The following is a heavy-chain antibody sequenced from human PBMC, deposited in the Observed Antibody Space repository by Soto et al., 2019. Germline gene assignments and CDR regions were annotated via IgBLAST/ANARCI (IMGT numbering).Heavy chain of an antibody. J-gene: IGHJ3*02. Sequence: PVGSLRLSCAASGFTFSSLAMTWVRQAPGKGLECVSRITGSGGATYYADSVKGRFTISRDNRKNTLYMQMNILRAEDTAVYYSAKDILTGYFDIWGQGTMVTV. V-gene: IGHV3-23*01. CDR1: GFTFSSLA. D-gene: IGHD3-9*01. CDR2: ITGSGGAT. CDR3: AKDILTGYFDI.